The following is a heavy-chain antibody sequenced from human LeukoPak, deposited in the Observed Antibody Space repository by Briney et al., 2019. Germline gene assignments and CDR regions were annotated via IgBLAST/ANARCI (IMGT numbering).Heavy chain of an antibody. D-gene: IGHD4-11*01. J-gene: IGHJ4*02. V-gene: IGHV3-23*01. CDR3: AKGGHYSFFDY. Sequence: GGSLTLSCTASGLIFRNYAMTWVRQAPRKGLEWVSTISGDGTETFYADSVKGRFTISRDNSKNTHYLQMSSLRAEGTGIYYCAKGGHYSFFDYWGQGTLVTVSS. CDR2: ISGDGTET. CDR1: GLIFRNYA.